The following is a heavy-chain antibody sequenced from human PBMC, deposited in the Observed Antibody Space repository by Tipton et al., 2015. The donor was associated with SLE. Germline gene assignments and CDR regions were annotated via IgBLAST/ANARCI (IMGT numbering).Heavy chain of an antibody. CDR1: GFTFSSYG. CDR2: IRYDGSYK. Sequence: SLRLSCAASGFTFSSYGMHWVRQAPGKGLEWVAFIRYDGSYKYYPDSVKGRFTIFRDNPKNTLYLQMNSLRAEDTAVYYCAKQDDYCYGYYYYYGVAAWCQGTPVTVS. J-gene: IGHJ6*02. V-gene: IGHV3-30*02. D-gene: IGHD5-18*01. CDR3: AKQDDYCYGYYYYYGVAA.